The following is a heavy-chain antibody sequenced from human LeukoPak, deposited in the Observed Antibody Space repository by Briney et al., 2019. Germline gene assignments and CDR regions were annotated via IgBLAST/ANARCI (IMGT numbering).Heavy chain of an antibody. CDR1: GYTFTGYY. V-gene: IGHV1-2*06. D-gene: IGHD3-3*01. CDR2: INPNSGGT. Sequence: GASVEVSCKASGYTFTGYYMHWVRQAPGQGLEWMGRINPNSGGTNYAQKFQGRVTMTRDTSISTAYMELSRLRSDDTAVYYCARDRDDFWSGYAHMDVWGKGTTVTVSS. CDR3: ARDRDDFWSGYAHMDV. J-gene: IGHJ6*03.